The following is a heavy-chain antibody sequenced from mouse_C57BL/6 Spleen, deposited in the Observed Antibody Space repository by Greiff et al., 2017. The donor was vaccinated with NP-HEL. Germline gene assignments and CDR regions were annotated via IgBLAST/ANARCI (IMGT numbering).Heavy chain of an antibody. CDR3: ARPAYYDYDGNAMDY. J-gene: IGHJ4*01. V-gene: IGHV1-39*01. CDR1: GYSFTDYN. CDR2: INPNYGTT. Sequence: VQLQQSGPELVKPGASVKISCKASGYSFTDYNMNWVKQSNGKSLEWIRVINPNYGTTSYNQKFKGKATLTVDQSSSTAYMQLNSLTSEDSAVYYCARPAYYDYDGNAMDYWGQGTSVTVSS. D-gene: IGHD2-4*01.